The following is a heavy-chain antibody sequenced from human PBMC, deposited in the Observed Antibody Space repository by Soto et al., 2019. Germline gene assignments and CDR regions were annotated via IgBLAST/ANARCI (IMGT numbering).Heavy chain of an antibody. D-gene: IGHD3-16*01. CDR1: GYTFTSYY. CDR3: ARGGGGWFDP. V-gene: IGHV1-46*03. Sequence: QVQLVQSGAEVKKPGASVKVSCKASGYTFTSYYMHWVRQAPGQGLEWMGIINPSGGSTSYAQKFQXXVXMXXDTSPSTVYMELSSLRSEDTAVYYCARGGGGWFDPWGQGTLVTVSS. CDR2: INPSGGST. J-gene: IGHJ5*02.